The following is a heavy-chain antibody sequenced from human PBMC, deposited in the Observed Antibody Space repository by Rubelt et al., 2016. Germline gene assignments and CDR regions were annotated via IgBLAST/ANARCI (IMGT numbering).Heavy chain of an antibody. J-gene: IGHJ3*02. D-gene: IGHD6-13*01. CDR1: GYTLTDLS. CDR3: STADSSSWYDATDT. CDR2: FDPEDGET. V-gene: IGHV1-24*01. Sequence: QVQLVQSGAEVKKPGASVKVSCKVSGYTLTDLSLHWARQAPGKGLAQMGGFDPEDGETIYAQNFQGRLILTEDTSTDTDDMELSRLTSADTAVYYCSTADSSSWYDATDTWGQGTMVTVSS.